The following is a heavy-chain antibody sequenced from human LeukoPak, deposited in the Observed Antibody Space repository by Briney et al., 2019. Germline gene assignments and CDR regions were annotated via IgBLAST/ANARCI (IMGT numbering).Heavy chain of an antibody. CDR2: IYASGIT. J-gene: IGHJ5*02. D-gene: IGHD6-13*01. CDR1: GGSISSGNYY. V-gene: IGHV4-61*02. CDR3: AREIISYSSSWYGLNWFDP. Sequence: SETLSLTCTVSGGSISSGNYYWSWIRLPAGKGLEWIGRIYASGITKYNPSLKSRVTISVDTSKNQFSLKLSSVTAADTAVYYCAREIISYSSSWYGLNWFDPWGQGTLVTVSS.